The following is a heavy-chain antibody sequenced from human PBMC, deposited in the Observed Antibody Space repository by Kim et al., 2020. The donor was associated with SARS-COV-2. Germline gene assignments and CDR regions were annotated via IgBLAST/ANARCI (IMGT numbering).Heavy chain of an antibody. V-gene: IGHV4-34*01. Sequence: SETLSLTCAVYGGSFSGYYWSWIRQPPGKGLEWIGEINHSGSTNYNPSLKSRVTISVDTSKNQFSLKLSSVTAADTAEYYCARRQKQDCSSTSCYFDYWGQGTLVTVSS. CDR2: INHSGST. CDR1: GGSFSGYY. J-gene: IGHJ4*02. D-gene: IGHD2-2*01. CDR3: ARRQKQDCSSTSCYFDY.